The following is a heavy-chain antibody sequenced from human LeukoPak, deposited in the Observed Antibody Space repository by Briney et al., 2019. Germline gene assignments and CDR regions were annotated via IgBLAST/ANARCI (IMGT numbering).Heavy chain of an antibody. CDR2: IYYSGST. J-gene: IGHJ4*02. CDR1: GGSISSYY. V-gene: IGHV4-59*01. D-gene: IGHD5-18*01. CDR3: ARADEDTAMAYYFDY. Sequence: SETLSLTCTVSGGSISSYYWSWTRQPPGKGLEWIGYIYYSGSTNYNPSLKSRVTISVDTSKNQFSLKLSSVTAADTAVYYCARADEDTAMAYYFDYWGQGTLVTVSS.